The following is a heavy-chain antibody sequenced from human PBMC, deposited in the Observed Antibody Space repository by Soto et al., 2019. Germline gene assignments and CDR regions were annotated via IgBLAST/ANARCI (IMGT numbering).Heavy chain of an antibody. D-gene: IGHD4-17*01. CDR3: ARGRYGDY. Sequence: QAHLVQSGPEVKKPGASVKVSCKGSGYIFTSYGIAWVRQAPGQGLEWMGWISAHNGKTEYAQKFQGRVTVTRDTSTXTXYXEXRSLRSDDTALYYCARGRYGDYWGQGALVTVSS. J-gene: IGHJ4*02. V-gene: IGHV1-18*01. CDR1: GYIFTSYG. CDR2: ISAHNGKT.